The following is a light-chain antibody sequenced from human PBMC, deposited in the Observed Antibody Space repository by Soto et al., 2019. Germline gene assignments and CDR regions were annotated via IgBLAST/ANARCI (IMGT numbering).Light chain of an antibody. Sequence: QSVLTQPPSASGSPGQSVTISCTGTSSDVGGYNYVSWYQQHPGKAPKLIIYEVYKRPSGVPDRFSGSKSGNTAALTVSGLQAEDEADYYCSSYVGTNSYVFGTGTTVTVL. CDR3: SSYVGTNSYV. CDR2: EVY. V-gene: IGLV2-8*01. CDR1: SSDVGGYNY. J-gene: IGLJ1*01.